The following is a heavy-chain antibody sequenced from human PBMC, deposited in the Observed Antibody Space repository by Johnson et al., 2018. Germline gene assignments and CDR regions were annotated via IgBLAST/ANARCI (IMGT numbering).Heavy chain of an antibody. CDR3: ASVYCSGGSCYSEVYYYYYGMDV. CDR1: GGTFSSYA. J-gene: IGHJ6*02. Sequence: QVQLVESGAEVKKPGSSVKVCCKASGGTFSSYAISWVRQAPGQGLEWMGGIIPIFGTANYAQKVQGRVTITADESTSTAYMELSSRRSEATAVYYCASVYCSGGSCYSEVYYYYYGMDVWGQGTTVTVSS. V-gene: IGHV1-69*01. CDR2: IIPIFGTA. D-gene: IGHD2-15*01.